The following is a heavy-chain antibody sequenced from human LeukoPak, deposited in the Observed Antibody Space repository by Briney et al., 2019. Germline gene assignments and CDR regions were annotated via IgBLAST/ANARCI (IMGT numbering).Heavy chain of an antibody. D-gene: IGHD2-21*01. CDR1: GGTFSSYA. CDR2: IIPIFGTA. CDR3: ARSRGIPEYYFDY. J-gene: IGHJ4*02. Sequence: SVKVSCKASGGTFSSYAISWVRQAPGQGLEWMGGIIPIFGTANYAQKFQGRVTITADESTSTAYMELSSLRSEGTAVYYCARSRGIPEYYFDYWSQGTLVTVSS. V-gene: IGHV1-69*13.